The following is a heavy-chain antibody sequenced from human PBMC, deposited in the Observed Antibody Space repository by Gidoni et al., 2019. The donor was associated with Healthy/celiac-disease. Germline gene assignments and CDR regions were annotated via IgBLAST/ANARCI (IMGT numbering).Heavy chain of an antibody. Sequence: EVQLVQSGAEVKKPGESLKISCKGSGYSFTSYWIGWVRQMPGKGLEWMGIIYPGDSDTRYSPSFQGQVTISADKSISTAYLQWSSLKASDTAMYYCARLGAMVRDYYYYYGMDVWGQGTTVTVSS. CDR1: GYSFTSYW. V-gene: IGHV5-51*01. D-gene: IGHD3-10*01. CDR2: IYPGDSDT. J-gene: IGHJ6*02. CDR3: ARLGAMVRDYYYYYGMDV.